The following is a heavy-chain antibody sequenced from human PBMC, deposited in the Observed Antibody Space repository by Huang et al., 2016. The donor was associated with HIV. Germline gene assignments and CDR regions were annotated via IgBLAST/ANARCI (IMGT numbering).Heavy chain of an antibody. Sequence: VKVSCKASGYTFTSYGIRWVRQAPGQGLEWMGWISAYNDNRNYAQKLQGRVTMTTDTSTSTAYMELRSLRSDDTAVYYCARDLGPYYYDSSGYYVDYWGQGTLVTVSS. CDR3: ARDLGPYYYDSSGYYVDY. D-gene: IGHD3-22*01. J-gene: IGHJ4*02. V-gene: IGHV1-18*04. CDR2: ISAYNDNR. CDR1: GYTFTSYG.